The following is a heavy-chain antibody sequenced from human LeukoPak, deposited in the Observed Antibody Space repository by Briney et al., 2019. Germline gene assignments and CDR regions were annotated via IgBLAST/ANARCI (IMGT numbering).Heavy chain of an antibody. V-gene: IGHV4-30-4*08. J-gene: IGHJ4*02. CDR2: IYYSGST. CDR1: RGSISSGDYY. CDR3: ARGVGSGSLPL. Sequence: PSQTLSLTCTESRGSISSGDYYWSWIRQPPGKGLEWIGYIYYSGSTYYNPSLKSRVTISVDTSKNQFSLKLSSVTGADTAVYYCARGVGSGSLPLWGQGTLVTVS. D-gene: IGHD3-10*01.